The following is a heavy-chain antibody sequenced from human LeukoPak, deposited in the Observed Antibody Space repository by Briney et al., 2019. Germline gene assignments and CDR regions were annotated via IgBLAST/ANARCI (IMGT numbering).Heavy chain of an antibody. CDR2: IYYSGST. J-gene: IGHJ4*02. Sequence: PSETLSLTCTVSGGSISSYYWSWIRQPPGKGLEWIGYIYYSGSTNYNPSLKSRVTISVDTSKNQFSLKLSSVTAADTAVYYCARREGSSGYYWGQGTLVTVSS. CDR1: GGSISSYY. CDR3: ARREGSSGYY. V-gene: IGHV4-59*08. D-gene: IGHD3-22*01.